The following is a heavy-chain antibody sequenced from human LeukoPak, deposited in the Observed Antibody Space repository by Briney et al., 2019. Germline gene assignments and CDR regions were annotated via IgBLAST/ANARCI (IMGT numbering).Heavy chain of an antibody. CDR2: IHKDGNEK. Sequence: GGSLRLSCAISGFTLSTFWMTWVRQAPGEGLEWVDSIHKDGNEKHHVDSVQGRFTISRDNAKNSLHLQMDSLRAEDTAVYYCARDLNWVTYWGQGTLVTVSS. V-gene: IGHV3-7*01. CDR1: GFTLSTFW. D-gene: IGHD3-16*01. CDR3: ARDLNWVTY. J-gene: IGHJ4*02.